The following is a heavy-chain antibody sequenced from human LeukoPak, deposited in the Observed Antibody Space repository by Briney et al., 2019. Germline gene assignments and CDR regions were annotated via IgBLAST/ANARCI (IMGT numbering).Heavy chain of an antibody. CDR2: IRNKANSYTT. Sequence: GGSLRLSCSASGFTFSSYDMTWVRQAAGKGLEWVGRIRNKANSYTTEYAASVKARFTISRDDSKNSMFLQMNTLKTEDTAVYYCSRAGIRTTPYYFDYWGQGTLVTVSS. D-gene: IGHD1-7*01. J-gene: IGHJ4*02. CDR3: SRAGIRTTPYYFDY. CDR1: GFTFSSYD. V-gene: IGHV3-72*01.